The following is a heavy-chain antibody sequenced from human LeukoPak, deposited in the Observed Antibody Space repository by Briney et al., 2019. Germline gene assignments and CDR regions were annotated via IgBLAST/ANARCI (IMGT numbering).Heavy chain of an antibody. CDR1: GFTFSSYW. V-gene: IGHV3-74*01. CDR2: IKPDGSST. Sequence: GGSLRLSCAASGFTFSSYWMHWVRQAPGEGLVWVSRIKPDGSSTSYADSVKGRFTISRDNAKNTLFLRMNSLRVEDTAVYYCAKGEGDRSGYYHDTFDIWGQGTMVTVSS. J-gene: IGHJ3*02. CDR3: AKGEGDRSGYYHDTFDI. D-gene: IGHD3-22*01.